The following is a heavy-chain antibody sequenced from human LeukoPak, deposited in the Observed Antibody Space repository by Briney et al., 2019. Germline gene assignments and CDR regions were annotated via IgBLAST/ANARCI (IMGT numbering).Heavy chain of an antibody. D-gene: IGHD3-22*01. J-gene: IGHJ4*02. CDR1: GNSISSYY. CDR3: ARLPYYYDSSGSDY. V-gene: IGHV4-4*07. Sequence: SETLSLTCTVSGNSISSYYWSWIRQPAGKGLEWIGRIYTSGSTNYNPSLKSRVTISVDTSKNQFSLKLSSVTAADTAVYYCARLPYYYDSSGSDYWGQGTLVTVSS. CDR2: IYTSGST.